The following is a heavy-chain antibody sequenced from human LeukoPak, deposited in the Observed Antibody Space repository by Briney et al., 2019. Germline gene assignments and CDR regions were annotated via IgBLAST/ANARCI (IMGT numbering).Heavy chain of an antibody. J-gene: IGHJ6*03. CDR2: IKSKTDGGTT. V-gene: IGHV3-15*01. Sequence: GGSLRLSCAASGFTFSNAWMSWVRQAPGKGLEWVGRIKSKTDGGTTDYAAPVKGRFTISRDDSKNTLYLQMNSLKTEDTAVYYCTTVVGDIVVVPAANYYYYYMDVWGKGTTVTVSS. CDR1: GFTFSNAW. CDR3: TTVVGDIVVVPAANYYYYYMDV. D-gene: IGHD2-2*01.